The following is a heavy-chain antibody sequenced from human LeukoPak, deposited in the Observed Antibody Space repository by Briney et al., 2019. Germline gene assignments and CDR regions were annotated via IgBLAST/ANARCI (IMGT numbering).Heavy chain of an antibody. CDR2: IWYDGSNK. V-gene: IGHV3-33*06. D-gene: IGHD6-19*01. Sequence: GGSLRLSCAASGFTFSSYGMHWVRQAPGKGLEWVAVIWYDGSNKYYADSVKGRFTISRDNSKSTLYLQMNSLRADDTAVYYCAKDKGEWLRDYFDDWGQGTLVTVSS. CDR1: GFTFSSYG. J-gene: IGHJ4*02. CDR3: AKDKGEWLRDYFDD.